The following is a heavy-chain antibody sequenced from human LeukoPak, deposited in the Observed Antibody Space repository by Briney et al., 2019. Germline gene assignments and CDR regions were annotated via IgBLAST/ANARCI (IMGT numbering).Heavy chain of an antibody. D-gene: IGHD6-13*01. CDR2: INHSGST. V-gene: IGHV4-34*01. J-gene: IGHJ5*02. CDR3: ARGGQGYSSSWYNWFDP. CDR1: GGSFSGYY. Sequence: SETLSLTCAVYGGSFSGYYWSWIHQPPGKGLEWIGEINHSGSTNYNPSLKSRVTISVDRSKNQFSLKLSSVTAADTAVYYCARGGQGYSSSWYNWFDPWGQGTLVTVSS.